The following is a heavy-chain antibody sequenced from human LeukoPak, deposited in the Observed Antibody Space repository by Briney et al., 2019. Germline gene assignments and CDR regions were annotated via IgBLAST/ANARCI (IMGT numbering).Heavy chain of an antibody. CDR1: GYTFTSYY. V-gene: IGHV1-8*03. CDR2: MNPNSGNT. J-gene: IGHJ5*02. D-gene: IGHD1-26*01. CDR3: ARKGVGARRYWFDP. Sequence: ASVKVSCKASGYTFTSYYMHWVRQAPGQGLEWMGWMNPNSGNTGYAQKFQGRVTITRNTSISTAYMELSSLRSEDTAVYYCARKGVGARRYWFDPWGQGTLVTVSS.